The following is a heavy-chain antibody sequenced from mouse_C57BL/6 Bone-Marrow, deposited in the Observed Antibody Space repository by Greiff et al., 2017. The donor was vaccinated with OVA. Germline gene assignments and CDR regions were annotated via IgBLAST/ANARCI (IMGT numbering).Heavy chain of an antibody. Sequence: QVQLQQPGAELVMPGASVKLSCKASGYTFTSYWMPWVKQRPGQGLEWIGEIDPSDSYTNYNQKFKGKSTLTVDKSSSTAYMQLSSLTSEDSAVYYCAREGYDGFAYWGQGTLVTVSA. CDR3: AREGYDGFAY. V-gene: IGHV1-69*01. J-gene: IGHJ3*01. CDR1: GYTFTSYW. CDR2: IDPSDSYT. D-gene: IGHD2-2*01.